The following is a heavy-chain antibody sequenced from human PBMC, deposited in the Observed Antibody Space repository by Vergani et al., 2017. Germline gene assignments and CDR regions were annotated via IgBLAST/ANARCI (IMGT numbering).Heavy chain of an antibody. CDR2: IYYSGST. J-gene: IGHJ6*02. D-gene: IGHD5-24*01. CDR1: GGSISSGYY. Sequence: QVHLQESGPGLVKPSQTLSLTCTVPGGSISSGYYWSWIRQHPGKGLKWIGYIYYSGSTYYNPALKSRVTISVDTSKNQFSLQLNSVTPEDTAVYYCARDGVEMATKLGGWSYYYYGMDVWGQGTTVTVSS. CDR3: ARDGVEMATKLGGWSYYYYGMDV. V-gene: IGHV4-31*03.